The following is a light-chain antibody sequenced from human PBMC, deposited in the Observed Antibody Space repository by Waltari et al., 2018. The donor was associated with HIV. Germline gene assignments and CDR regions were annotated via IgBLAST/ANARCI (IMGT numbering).Light chain of an antibody. CDR1: QRVFYGSNNRNH. V-gene: IGKV4-1*01. CDR3: QQYYTSPKT. J-gene: IGKJ1*01. CDR2: WAS. Sequence: DIVMTQSPDSLAVSLGAGATIHGKSSQRVFYGSNNRNHLAWYQQKAGQPPKLLIAWASTRESGVPDRFSGSGSGTDFTLTISSLQAEDVAVYYCQQYYTSPKTFGQGTKVEIK.